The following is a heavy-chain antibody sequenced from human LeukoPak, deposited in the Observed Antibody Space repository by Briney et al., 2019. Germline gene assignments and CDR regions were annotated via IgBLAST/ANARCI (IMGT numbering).Heavy chain of an antibody. Sequence: SQTLSLTSAISGDSVSTSSAAWNWIRHSPSRGLEWLGRTYYRSKWYNDYAVSVRSRITINPDTSKNQFSLQLNSVTPEDTAVYYCARGSGKFDYWGQGTLVTVSS. CDR1: GDSVSTSSAA. D-gene: IGHD1-26*01. V-gene: IGHV6-1*01. J-gene: IGHJ4*02. CDR2: TYYRSKWYN. CDR3: ARGSGKFDY.